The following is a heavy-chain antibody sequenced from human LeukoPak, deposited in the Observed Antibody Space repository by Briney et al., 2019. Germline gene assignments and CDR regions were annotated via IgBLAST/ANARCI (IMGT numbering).Heavy chain of an antibody. D-gene: IGHD4-17*01. CDR3: ARDGADYENWFDP. Sequence: SETLSLTCTVSGGSISRYYWSWIRQPPGKGLEWIGYIYYSGSTNYNPSLKSRVTISVDTSKNQFSLKLSSVTAADTAVYYCARDGADYENWFDPWGQGTLVTVSS. CDR1: GGSISRYY. J-gene: IGHJ5*02. CDR2: IYYSGST. V-gene: IGHV4-59*01.